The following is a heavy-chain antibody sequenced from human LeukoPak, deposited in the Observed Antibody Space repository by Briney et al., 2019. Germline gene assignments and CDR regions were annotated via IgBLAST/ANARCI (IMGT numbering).Heavy chain of an antibody. V-gene: IGHV3-21*01. J-gene: IGHJ4*02. D-gene: IGHD3-10*01. CDR2: ISCSSRYI. Sequence: GGSLRLSCAPSGVTFSSYSTNWVRQTPGKGREWVSSISCSSRYIYYAATLKGRFTNSRENAKNTLYVQMKSMRDEDTDVYYCARDRVHDYWGQGTLVTVSS. CDR3: ARDRVHDY. CDR1: GVTFSSYS.